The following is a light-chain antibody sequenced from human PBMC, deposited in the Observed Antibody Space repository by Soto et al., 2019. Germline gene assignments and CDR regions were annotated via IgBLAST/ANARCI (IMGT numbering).Light chain of an antibody. CDR1: TSNIGAGYD. CDR3: QSYDTSLSGSYV. J-gene: IGLJ1*01. CDR2: ANS. V-gene: IGLV1-40*01. Sequence: QSALTQPSSVSGAPGQRVIVSCTGSTSNIGAGYDVHWYQQLPGTSPKLLIFANSNRPSGVPDRFSASRSGSSASLTITGLQAEDEADYYCQSYDTSLSGSYVFGSGTKATVL.